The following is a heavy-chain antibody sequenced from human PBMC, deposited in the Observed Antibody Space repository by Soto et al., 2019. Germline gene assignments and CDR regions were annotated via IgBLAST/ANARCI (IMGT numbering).Heavy chain of an antibody. CDR3: ARGPSGQLATWFDP. J-gene: IGHJ5*02. CDR2: INSDESNR. Sequence: PEGSLRLSCAASGSTFSLYWMHWVRQAPGKGLVWVSRINSDESNRNYADSVKGRFTISRDNAKNTLYLQMNSLRAEDTAVYYCARGPSGQLATWFDPWGQETPVTISS. V-gene: IGHV3-74*01. CDR1: GSTFSLYW. D-gene: IGHD6-13*01.